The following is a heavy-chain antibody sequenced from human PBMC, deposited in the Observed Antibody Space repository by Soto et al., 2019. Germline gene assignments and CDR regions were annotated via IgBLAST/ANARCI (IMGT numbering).Heavy chain of an antibody. J-gene: IGHJ6*03. CDR3: ASSSMTTVTTAYYYYYYMDV. CDR2: IYSGGST. V-gene: IGHV3-53*04. Sequence: GGSLRLSCAASGFTVSSNYMSWVRQAPGKGLEWVSVIYSGGSTYYADSVKGRFTISRHNSKNTLYLQMNSLRAEDTAVYYCASSSMTTVTTAYYYYYYMDVWGKGTTVTVSS. CDR1: GFTVSSNY. D-gene: IGHD4-17*01.